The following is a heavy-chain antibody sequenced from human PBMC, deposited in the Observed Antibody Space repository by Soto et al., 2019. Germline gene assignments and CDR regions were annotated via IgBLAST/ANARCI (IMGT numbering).Heavy chain of an antibody. CDR3: TSSGDLVGVTSFVY. CDR2: IYYSGST. CDR1: GGSISSGGYY. D-gene: IGHD1-26*01. V-gene: IGHV4-31*03. J-gene: IGHJ4*02. Sequence: SETLSLTCTVSGGSISSGGYYWSWIRQHPGKGLEWIGYIYYSGSTYYNPSLKSRVTISVDTSKNTLYLQMNSLRAEDTAVYYCTSSGDLVGVTSFVYWGQGTMVTVSS.